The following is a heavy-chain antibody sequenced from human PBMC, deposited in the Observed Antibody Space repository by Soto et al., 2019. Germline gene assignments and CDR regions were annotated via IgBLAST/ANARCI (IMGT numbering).Heavy chain of an antibody. CDR1: GFTFNYYP. V-gene: IGHV3-30-3*01. Sequence: QMQLVESGGGVVQPGGSLRLSCAASGFTFNYYPMHWVRQAPGKGLEWVAVVSFDGSNKYYADSVKGLFTISKDNSKNTLYLQMNSLRREDTAVYYCARLPGPLVAVLYIYPLDGREAMSDVDVWGQGTTVTGSS. D-gene: IGHD6-19*01. CDR3: ARLPGPLVAVLYIYPLDGREAMSDVDV. J-gene: IGHJ6*02. CDR2: VSFDGSNK.